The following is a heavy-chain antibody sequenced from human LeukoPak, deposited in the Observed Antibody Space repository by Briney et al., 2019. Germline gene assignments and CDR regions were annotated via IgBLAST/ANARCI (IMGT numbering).Heavy chain of an antibody. J-gene: IGHJ4*02. Sequence: GGSLRLSCAASGFTFSSYAMSWVRQAPGKGLEWVSAISGSGGSTYYADSVKGRFTISRDNSKNTLYLQMNSLRAEDTAVYYCARDLVRGVYYFDYWGQGTLVTVSS. CDR3: ARDLVRGVYYFDY. CDR2: ISGSGGST. V-gene: IGHV3-23*01. CDR1: GFTFSSYA. D-gene: IGHD3-10*01.